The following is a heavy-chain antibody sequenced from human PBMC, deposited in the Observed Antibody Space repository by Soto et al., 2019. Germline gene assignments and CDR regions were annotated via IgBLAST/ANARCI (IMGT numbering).Heavy chain of an antibody. CDR1: GGPISSNNW. CDR2: IHHDTGT. CDR3: ARMPYSSYAMDV. J-gene: IGHJ6*02. Sequence: QGQLQASGPALVEPSGTLSLTCAVSGGPISSNNWWSWVRQPPGKGLEWIGEIHHDTGTNYNTSLRSRVTISVDKSKNQLSLNLNSVTAADAAIYYCARMPYSSYAMDVWGQGTRVTVSS. D-gene: IGHD2-2*01. V-gene: IGHV4-4*02.